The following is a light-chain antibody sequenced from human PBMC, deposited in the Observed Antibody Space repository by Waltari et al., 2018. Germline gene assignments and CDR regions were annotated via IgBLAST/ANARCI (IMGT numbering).Light chain of an antibody. CDR2: AAS. CDR3: QKYNSAPPT. Sequence: DIQMTQSPSSLSASVGDRFTITCRASQDIVNFLAWYQQKPGRVPKLLIYAASTTQLGVPSRFRGSGSGTDFTLTISSLQAEDVATYYCQKYNSAPPTFGQGTKVEIK. V-gene: IGKV1-27*01. CDR1: QDIVNF. J-gene: IGKJ2*01.